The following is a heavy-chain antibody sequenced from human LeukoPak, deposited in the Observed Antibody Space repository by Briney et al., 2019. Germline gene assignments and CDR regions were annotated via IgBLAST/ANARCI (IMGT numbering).Heavy chain of an antibody. J-gene: IGHJ4*02. D-gene: IGHD2-2*01. V-gene: IGHV1-18*01. CDR1: GYIFTTYG. CDR3: ARGYCSSTSCYYFDY. CDR2: ISAYNGNT. Sequence: ASVKVSCKASGYIFTTYGINWVRQAPGQGLEWMGWISAYNGNTNYAQKLQGRVTMTTDTSTSTAYMELRSLTSDDTAVYYCARGYCSSTSCYYFDYWGQGTLVTVSS.